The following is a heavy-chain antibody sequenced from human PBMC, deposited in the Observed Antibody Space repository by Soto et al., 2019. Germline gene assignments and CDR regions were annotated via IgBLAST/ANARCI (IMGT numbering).Heavy chain of an antibody. D-gene: IGHD5-18*01. Sequence: EVQLVESGGGLVKPGGSLRLSCAASGFTFSNAWMNWVRQAPGKGLEWVGRIKSKTDGGTTDYAAPVKGRFTISRDDSKNTLYLQMNSLKTEDTAVYYCTTSATWIQDRFDYWGQGTLVTVSS. CDR3: TTSATWIQDRFDY. V-gene: IGHV3-15*07. J-gene: IGHJ4*02. CDR2: IKSKTDGGTT. CDR1: GFTFSNAW.